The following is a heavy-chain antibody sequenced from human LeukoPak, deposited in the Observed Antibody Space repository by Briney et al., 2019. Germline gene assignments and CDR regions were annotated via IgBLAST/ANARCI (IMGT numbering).Heavy chain of an antibody. D-gene: IGHD3-22*01. V-gene: IGHV3-73*01. J-gene: IGHJ4*02. CDR2: IRSKANSYAT. Sequence: GGSLRLSCADSGSTFSGSAMHWVRQASGKGLEWVGRIRSKANSYATAYAASVKGRFTISRDDSKNTAYLQMNSLKTEDTAVYYCTRPSTPDYSDSSGYRFDYWGQGTLVTVSS. CDR1: GSTFSGSA. CDR3: TRPSTPDYSDSSGYRFDY.